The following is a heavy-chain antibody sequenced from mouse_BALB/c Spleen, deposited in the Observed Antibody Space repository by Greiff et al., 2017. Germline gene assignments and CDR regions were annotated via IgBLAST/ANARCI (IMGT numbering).Heavy chain of an antibody. J-gene: IGHJ3*01. D-gene: IGHD3-3*01. V-gene: IGHV3-2*02. CDR1: GFSITSYYV. CDR3: AKKGARCCRCFAY. Sequence: EVQLLESGPGLVEPSQTLSLTCTVTGFSITSYYVWYCIRQFPGNLLEWMGYIRDSGSTNYNPSLKSRISINRDTSKNQFFLQLNSVTTEDTATYYCAKKGARCCRCFAYWGQGTLVTVSA. CDR2: IRDSGST.